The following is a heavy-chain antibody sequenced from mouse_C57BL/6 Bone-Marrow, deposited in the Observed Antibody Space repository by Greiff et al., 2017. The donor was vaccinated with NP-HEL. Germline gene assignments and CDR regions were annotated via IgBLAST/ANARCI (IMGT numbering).Heavy chain of an antibody. CDR1: GYTFTDYY. CDR3: ARGHYGSSPLDY. Sequence: EVQLQQSGPVLVKPGASVKMSCKASGYTFTDYYMNWVKQSHGKSLEWIGVINPYNGGTSYNQKFKGKATLTVDKSSSTAYMELNSLTSEDSAVYYCARGHYGSSPLDYWGQGTTLTVSS. J-gene: IGHJ2*01. V-gene: IGHV1-19*01. CDR2: INPYNGGT. D-gene: IGHD1-1*01.